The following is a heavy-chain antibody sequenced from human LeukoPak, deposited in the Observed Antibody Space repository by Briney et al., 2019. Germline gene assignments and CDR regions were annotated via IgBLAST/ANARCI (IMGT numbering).Heavy chain of an antibody. D-gene: IGHD6-19*01. CDR3: AKALIAVAGLIDY. V-gene: IGHV3-9*01. Sequence: GRSLRLSCAASGFTFDDYAMHWVRQAPGKGLEWVSGISWNSGSIGYADSVKGRFTISRDNAKNSLYLQMNSLRAEDTALYYCAKALIAVAGLIDYWGQGILVTVSS. CDR2: ISWNSGSI. CDR1: GFTFDDYA. J-gene: IGHJ4*02.